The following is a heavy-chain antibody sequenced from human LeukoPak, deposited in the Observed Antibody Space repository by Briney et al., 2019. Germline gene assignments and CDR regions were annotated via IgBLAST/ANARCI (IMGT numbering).Heavy chain of an antibody. D-gene: IGHD6-13*01. V-gene: IGHV1-69*05. CDR1: GCTFSSYA. J-gene: IGHJ5*02. CDR3: ARARGDYSSSWYDHWFDP. Sequence: ASVKVSCKASGCTFSSYANSWVRQAPGQGLEWMGRIIPIFGTANYAQKFQGRVTLNTDESTSTAYMELSSLRSEDTAVYYCARARGDYSSSWYDHWFDPWGQGTLVTVSS. CDR2: IIPIFGTA.